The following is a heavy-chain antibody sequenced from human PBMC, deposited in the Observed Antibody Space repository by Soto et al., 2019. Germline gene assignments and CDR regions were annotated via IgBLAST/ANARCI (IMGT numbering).Heavy chain of an antibody. CDR2: IIPIFGTA. CDR3: ARDKVGYYDSSRSYRVSVPPDYYYGMDV. V-gene: IGHV1-69*01. CDR1: GGTFSSYA. J-gene: IGHJ6*02. D-gene: IGHD3-22*01. Sequence: QVQLVQSGAEVKKPGSSVKVSCKASGGTFSSYAISWVRQAPGQGLEWMGGIIPIFGTANYAQKVQGRVTLTADESTTTAYMELSSLSSEDTSVYYCARDKVGYYDSSRSYRVSVPPDYYYGMDVWGQGTTVTVSS.